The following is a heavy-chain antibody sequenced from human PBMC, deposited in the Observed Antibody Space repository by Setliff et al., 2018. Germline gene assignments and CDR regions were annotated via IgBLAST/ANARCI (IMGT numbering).Heavy chain of an antibody. CDR1: GFTFSTYR. CDR2: IWDDGVKK. Sequence: GGSLRLSCAASGFTFSTYRMHWVRQAPGKGLEWVAVIWDDGVKKYHADSVKGRFTISRDNSRNTLYLQMNSLKTEDTAVYYCVKLVPQAISSDPWGQGILVTVSS. D-gene: IGHD3-10*01. J-gene: IGHJ5*02. CDR3: VKLVPQAISSDP. V-gene: IGHV3-33*08.